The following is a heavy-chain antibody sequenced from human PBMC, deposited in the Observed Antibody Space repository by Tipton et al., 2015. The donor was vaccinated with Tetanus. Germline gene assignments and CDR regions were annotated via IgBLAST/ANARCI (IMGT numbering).Heavy chain of an antibody. Sequence: SGFSFSTYNFHWVRQAPGKGLEWVAVIWYDGTTKYYADSVNGRFTISRDNSKNTLFLQMNSLRAEDTGIYYCARETSLTTSYWGQGTLVTVSS. CDR2: IWYDGTTK. V-gene: IGHV3-33*01. CDR3: ARETSLTTSY. D-gene: IGHD4-17*01. J-gene: IGHJ1*01. CDR1: GFSFSTYN.